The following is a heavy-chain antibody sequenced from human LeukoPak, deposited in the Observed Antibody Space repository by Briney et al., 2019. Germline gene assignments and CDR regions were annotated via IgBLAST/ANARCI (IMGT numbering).Heavy chain of an antibody. Sequence: GGSLRLSCAASGFSFSIYGMHWVRQAPGKGLEWVAVISSDGRYQYYADSVKGRFTISRDNSKNTLYLQMNSLRAEDTAVYYCAKASKCSGGSCYLYLFFDYWGQGTLVTVSS. D-gene: IGHD2-15*01. CDR3: AKASKCSGGSCYLYLFFDY. J-gene: IGHJ4*02. V-gene: IGHV3-30*18. CDR1: GFSFSIYG. CDR2: ISSDGRYQ.